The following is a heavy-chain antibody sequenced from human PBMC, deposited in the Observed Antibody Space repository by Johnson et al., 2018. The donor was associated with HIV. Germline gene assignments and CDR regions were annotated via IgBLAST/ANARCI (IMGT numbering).Heavy chain of an antibody. Sequence: QVQLVESGGGVVQPGGSLRLSCAASGFTFSSYGMHWVRQAPGKGLEWVAVISYDGSNKYYADSVKGRFTISRENAKNSLYLQMNSLRAGDTAVYYCAKDGGLWSYSLDVWGQGTMVSVSS. J-gene: IGHJ3*01. CDR3: AKDGGLWSYSLDV. V-gene: IGHV3-30*19. D-gene: IGHD3-10*01. CDR2: ISYDGSNK. CDR1: GFTFSSYG.